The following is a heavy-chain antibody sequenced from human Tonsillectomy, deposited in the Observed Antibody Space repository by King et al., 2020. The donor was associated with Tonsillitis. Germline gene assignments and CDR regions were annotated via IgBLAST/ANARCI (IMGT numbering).Heavy chain of an antibody. CDR3: AKPRGRWIGSGNDAFDI. CDR1: GFTFSSYG. D-gene: IGHD3-3*01. CDR2: ISYDGSNK. J-gene: IGHJ3*02. V-gene: IGHV3-30*18. Sequence: VQLVESGGGVVQPGRSLRLSCAASGFTFSSYGMHWVRQAPGKGLEWVAVISYDGSNKYYADSVKGRFTISRDNSKNTLYLQMNSLSAEDTAVYYCAKPRGRWIGSGNDAFDIWGQGTMVTVSS.